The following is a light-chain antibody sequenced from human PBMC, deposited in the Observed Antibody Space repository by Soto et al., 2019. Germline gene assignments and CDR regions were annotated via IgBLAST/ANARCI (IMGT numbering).Light chain of an antibody. V-gene: IGKV3-15*01. Sequence: EIVLTQSPGTLSVSPGERANLSCRASQSVSTNLAWFQQKPGQAPRLLIYGASTRATGIPARFSGSGSGTEFTLTINSLQSEDLAVYYCQQSNNWPYTFGQGNKLEV. CDR2: GAS. J-gene: IGKJ2*01. CDR1: QSVSTN. CDR3: QQSNNWPYT.